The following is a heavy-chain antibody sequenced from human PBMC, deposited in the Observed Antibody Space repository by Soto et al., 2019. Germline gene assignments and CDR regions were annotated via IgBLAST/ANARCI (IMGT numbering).Heavy chain of an antibody. J-gene: IGHJ5*02. V-gene: IGHV4-4*02. CDR1: GGSISSSNW. CDR2: IYHSGST. Sequence: PSETLSLTCAVSGGSISSSNWWSWVRQPPGKGLEWIGEIYHSGSTNYNPSLKSRVTISVDKSKNQFSLKLSSVTAADTAVYYCARMVRGVISWFDPWGQGTLVTVSS. CDR3: ARMVRGVISWFDP. D-gene: IGHD3-10*01.